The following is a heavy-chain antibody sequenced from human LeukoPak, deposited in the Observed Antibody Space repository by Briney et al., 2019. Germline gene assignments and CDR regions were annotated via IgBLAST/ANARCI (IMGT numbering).Heavy chain of an antibody. J-gene: IGHJ6*02. D-gene: IGHD4-17*01. CDR2: ISSSGSTI. Sequence: GSLRLSCAASGFTFSSYEMNWVRQAPGKGLEWVSYISSSGSTIYYADSVKGRFTISRDNAKNSLYLQMNSLRAEDTAVYYCARDSGGATVYGMDVWGQGTTVTVSS. CDR3: ARDSGGATVYGMDV. CDR1: GFTFSSYE. V-gene: IGHV3-48*03.